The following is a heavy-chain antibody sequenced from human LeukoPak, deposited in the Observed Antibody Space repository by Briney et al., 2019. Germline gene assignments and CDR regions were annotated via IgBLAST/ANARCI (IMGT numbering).Heavy chain of an antibody. Sequence: PQTLSLTCTVSGGSISSGDYYWSWLRQPPGKGLEWIGYIYYSGSTYYNPSLKSRVTISVDTSKNQFSLKLSSVTAADTAVYYCARTYYDFWRGYSHRPPIDYWGQGTLVTVSS. CDR1: GGSISSGDYY. CDR2: IYYSGST. D-gene: IGHD3-3*01. CDR3: ARTYYDFWRGYSHRPPIDY. V-gene: IGHV4-30-4*08. J-gene: IGHJ4*02.